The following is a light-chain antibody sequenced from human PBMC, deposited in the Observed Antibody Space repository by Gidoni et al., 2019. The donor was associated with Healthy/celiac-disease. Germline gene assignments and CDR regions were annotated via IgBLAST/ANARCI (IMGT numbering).Light chain of an antibody. V-gene: IGLV3-19*01. Sequence: SSELTQHPAVSVSLGQTVRITCQGDSLRSYYASWYQQKPGQAPVLVIYGKNNRPAVIPDRLSGSSSGNTASLTITGAQAEDEADYYCNSRDSSGNHVVFGGGTKLTVL. CDR3: NSRDSSGNHVV. J-gene: IGLJ2*01. CDR1: SLRSYY. CDR2: GKN.